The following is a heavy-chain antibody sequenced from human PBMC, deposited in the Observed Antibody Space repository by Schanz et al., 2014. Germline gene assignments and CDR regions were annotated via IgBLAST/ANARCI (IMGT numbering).Heavy chain of an antibody. CDR1: GFSFDSYN. J-gene: IGHJ4*02. D-gene: IGHD2-21*02. Sequence: EVQLVESGGGLVKPGGSLRLSCTASGFSFDSYNMNWVRQSPGKGLEWVAFLSFDSRHIYYADSVKGRFTISRDNAKSSLPLQKNSLRADDTAVYYCAKDGVPSPWVCFGGYCYSGGADYWGQGTLVTVSS. CDR3: AKDGVPSPWVCFGGYCYSGGADY. CDR2: LSFDSRHI. V-gene: IGHV3-21*06.